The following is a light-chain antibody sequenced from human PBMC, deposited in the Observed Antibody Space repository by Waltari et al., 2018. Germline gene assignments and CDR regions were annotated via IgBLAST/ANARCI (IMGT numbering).Light chain of an antibody. CDR2: EVS. Sequence: QSALTQPPSASGSPGQSVTISCTGTSTDIGVYNYVSWYQQTPGNAPKPLSDEVSDRPSGVPARFSGSKSGITASLTVVGLQTEDEADYYCASFAGSNTLFGGGTKLTVL. CDR1: STDIGVYNY. CDR3: ASFAGSNTL. V-gene: IGLV2-8*01. J-gene: IGLJ2*01.